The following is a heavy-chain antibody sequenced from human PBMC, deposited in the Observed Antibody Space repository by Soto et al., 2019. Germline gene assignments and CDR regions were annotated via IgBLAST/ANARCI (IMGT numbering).Heavy chain of an antibody. V-gene: IGHV4-59*08. CDR1: GGSISNFY. D-gene: IGHD3-9*01. Sequence: PSETLSLTCTASGGSISNFYWSWIRQPPGKGLEWIGYVYYTGSTSYNPSLKRRVTFSADSSRGQFSLRLNSVTAADTAVYYCARTVLGPDLLADSFVDYCYYMYVRGQRATVTVS. CDR3: ARTVLGPDLLADSFVDYCYYMYV. CDR2: VYYTGST. J-gene: IGHJ6*03.